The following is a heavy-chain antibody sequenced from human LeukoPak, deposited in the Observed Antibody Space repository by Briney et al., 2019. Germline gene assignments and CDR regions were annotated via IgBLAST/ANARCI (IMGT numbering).Heavy chain of an antibody. Sequence: SETLSLTCTVSGGSISSYYWSWIRQPPGNGLEWIAYIYDSGSTNYNPSLKSRVTISVDTSKNQFSLKLSSVTAADTAVYYCARVNTDYGSVYPWGQGTLVTVSS. D-gene: IGHD3-10*01. CDR3: ARVNTDYGSVYP. V-gene: IGHV4-59*01. CDR2: IYDSGST. CDR1: GGSISSYY. J-gene: IGHJ5*02.